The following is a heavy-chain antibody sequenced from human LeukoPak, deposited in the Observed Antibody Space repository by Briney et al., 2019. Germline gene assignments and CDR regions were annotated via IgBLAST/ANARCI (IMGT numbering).Heavy chain of an antibody. Sequence: SETPSLTCTVSGGSISSGGYYWGWIRQHPGKGLEWIGYIYYSGSTYYNPSLKSRVTISVDTSKNQFSLKLSSVTAADTAVYYCARLHYYDSSGYYYFDYWGQGTLVTVPS. CDR3: ARLHYYDSSGYYYFDY. D-gene: IGHD3-22*01. CDR2: IYYSGST. CDR1: GGSISSGGYY. V-gene: IGHV4-31*03. J-gene: IGHJ4*02.